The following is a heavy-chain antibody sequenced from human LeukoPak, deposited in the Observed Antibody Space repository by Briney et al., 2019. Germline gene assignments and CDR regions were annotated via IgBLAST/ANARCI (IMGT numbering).Heavy chain of an antibody. CDR1: GGSFSGFY. CDR3: ARGSGWYYH. D-gene: IGHD6-19*01. J-gene: IGHJ5*02. V-gene: IGHV4-34*01. Sequence: SETLSLTCAVYGGSFSGFYWSWIRQPPGKGLEWIGEINHSGGTNHNPSLKSRVTISVDTSKNQVSLKLSSVTAADTAVYYCARGSGWYYHWGQGTLVTVSS. CDR2: INHSGGT.